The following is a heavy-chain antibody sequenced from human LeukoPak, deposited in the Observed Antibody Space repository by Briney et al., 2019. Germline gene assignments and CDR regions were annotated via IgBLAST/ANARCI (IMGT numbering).Heavy chain of an antibody. D-gene: IGHD3-10*01. V-gene: IGHV4-4*02. Sequence: SETLSLTCTVSGGSISSSNWWSWVRQSPGKGLEWIGKIYHGGSTNYNPSLKSRVTISVDKSKNQFSLKLSSVTAADTAVYYCARAPIRATTMVQGWFDPWGQGTLVTVSS. CDR1: GGSISSSNW. CDR3: ARAPIRATTMVQGWFDP. J-gene: IGHJ5*02. CDR2: IYHGGST.